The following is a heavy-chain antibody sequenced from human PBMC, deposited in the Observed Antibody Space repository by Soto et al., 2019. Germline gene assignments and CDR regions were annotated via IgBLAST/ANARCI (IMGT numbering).Heavy chain of an antibody. CDR1: GFTFSNAW. D-gene: IGHD3-22*01. V-gene: IGHV3-15*07. Sequence: VQLVESGGGLVKPGGSLRLSCAASGFTFSNAWMNWVRQAPGKGLEWVGRIKSKTDGGTTDYAAPVKGRFTISRNDSKNTLYLQMNSLKTEDTAVYYCTTDLGTYYYDSSGYYIEGDYWGQGTLVTVSS. CDR3: TTDLGTYYYDSSGYYIEGDY. J-gene: IGHJ4*02. CDR2: IKSKTDGGTT.